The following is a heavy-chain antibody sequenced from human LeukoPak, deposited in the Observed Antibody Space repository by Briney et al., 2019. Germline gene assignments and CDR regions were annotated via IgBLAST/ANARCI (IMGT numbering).Heavy chain of an antibody. CDR2: ISSSGSTI. V-gene: IGHV3-48*03. CDR1: GFTFSSYE. J-gene: IGHJ4*02. Sequence: PGGSLRLSCAASGFTFSSYEMNWVRQAPGKGLEWVSYISSSGSTIYYADSVKGRFTISRDNAKNSLYLQMNSLRAEDTAVYYCARGRMMATLFDYWGQGTLVTVPS. D-gene: IGHD5-24*01. CDR3: ARGRMMATLFDY.